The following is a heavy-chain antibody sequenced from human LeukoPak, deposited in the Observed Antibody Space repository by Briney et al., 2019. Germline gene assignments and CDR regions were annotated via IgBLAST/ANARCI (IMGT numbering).Heavy chain of an antibody. CDR1: VYTFTHFG. D-gene: IGHD6-19*01. CDR3: GRAYRVDRQAYSSGWYSDY. CDR2: INDYNGKT. V-gene: IGHV1-18*01. Sequence: ASVTVSFTPSVYTFTHFGITWVRQAPRQGREWMGWINDYNGKTNNAQTLQGRVTITTDTSTNTPYMDMRNLTSRATAVYYCGRAYRVDRQAYSSGWYSDYWGQGTLVTVS. J-gene: IGHJ4*02.